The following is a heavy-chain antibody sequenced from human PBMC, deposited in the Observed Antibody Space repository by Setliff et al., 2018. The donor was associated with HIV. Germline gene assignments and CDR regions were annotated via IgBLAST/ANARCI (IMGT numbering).Heavy chain of an antibody. CDR2: ICYSGST. Sequence: SETLSLTCTVSGGSISSGSYYWGWIRQPPGKGLEWIGGICYSGSTYYNPSLKSRVTISVDTSKNQFSLRLTSVTAADTAVYYCARERSRGYTDPPRFDYWGQGTLVTVSS. D-gene: IGHD5-18*01. J-gene: IGHJ4*02. CDR1: GGSISSGSYY. V-gene: IGHV4-39*02. CDR3: ARERSRGYTDPPRFDY.